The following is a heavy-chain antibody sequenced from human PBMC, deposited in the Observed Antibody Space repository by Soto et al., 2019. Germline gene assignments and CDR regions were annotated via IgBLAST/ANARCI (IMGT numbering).Heavy chain of an antibody. CDR3: AKDSSSWYGYGMDV. Sequence: GGSLRLSCAASGFTFDDYAMHWVRQAPGKGLEWVSGISWNSGSIGYADSVKGRFTISGDNAKNSLYLQMNSLRAEDTALYYCAKDSSSWYGYGMDVWGQGTTVTVSS. V-gene: IGHV3-9*01. CDR2: ISWNSGSI. J-gene: IGHJ6*02. D-gene: IGHD6-13*01. CDR1: GFTFDDYA.